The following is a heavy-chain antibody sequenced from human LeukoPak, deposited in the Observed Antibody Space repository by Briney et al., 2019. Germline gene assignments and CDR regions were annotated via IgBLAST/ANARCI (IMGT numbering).Heavy chain of an antibody. CDR2: INHSGST. Sequence: GSLRLSCAASGFTFSSYAMSWVRQAPGKGLEWIGEINHSGSTNYNPSLKSRVTISVDTSKNQFSLKLSSVTAADTAVYYCARHSRKYYYGSGSTWFDPWGQGTLVTVSS. CDR3: ARHSRKYYYGSGSTWFDP. D-gene: IGHD3-10*01. V-gene: IGHV4-34*01. CDR1: GFTFSSYA. J-gene: IGHJ5*02.